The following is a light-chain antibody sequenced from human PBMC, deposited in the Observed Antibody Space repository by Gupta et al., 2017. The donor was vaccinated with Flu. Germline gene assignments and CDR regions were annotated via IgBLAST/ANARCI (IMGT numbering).Light chain of an antibody. CDR1: QSVSNY. Sequence: IQMTQSPSSLSASVGDRVTISCLASQSVSNYLTWYQHGPGSVPNVLIYAASMSHSGVPSMFSDSGSSIDFTLTIIRLHPKDSAINYCQQTDNTPWAFGQGTKVEIK. CDR2: AAS. J-gene: IGKJ1*01. CDR3: QQTDNTPWA. V-gene: IGKV1-39*01.